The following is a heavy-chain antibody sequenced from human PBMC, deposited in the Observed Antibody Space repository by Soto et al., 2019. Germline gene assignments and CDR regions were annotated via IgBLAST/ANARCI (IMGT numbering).Heavy chain of an antibody. CDR2: IYHSGST. Sequence: SETLSLTCTVSGGSISSGDYYWSWIRQPPGKGLEWIGYIYHSGSTYYNPSLKSRVTISVDKSKNQFSLKLSSVIAADTAVYYCARVSGSYYYGMDVWGQGTTVTVSS. CDR3: ARVSGSYYYGMDV. J-gene: IGHJ6*02. CDR1: GGSISSGDYY. V-gene: IGHV4-30-4*01. D-gene: IGHD1-26*01.